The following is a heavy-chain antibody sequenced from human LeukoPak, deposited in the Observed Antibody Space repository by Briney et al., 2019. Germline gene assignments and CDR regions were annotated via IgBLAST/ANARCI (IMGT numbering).Heavy chain of an antibody. Sequence: ASVKVSCKASGYTFTSYTIDWVRQAPGQRLEWMGWINAGNGNTKYSQKFQGRVTITRDTSASTAYMELSSLRSEDTAVYYCARARQWLAQPFDYWGQGTLVTVSS. CDR1: GYTFTSYT. J-gene: IGHJ4*02. CDR2: INAGNGNT. D-gene: IGHD6-19*01. CDR3: ARARQWLAQPFDY. V-gene: IGHV1-3*01.